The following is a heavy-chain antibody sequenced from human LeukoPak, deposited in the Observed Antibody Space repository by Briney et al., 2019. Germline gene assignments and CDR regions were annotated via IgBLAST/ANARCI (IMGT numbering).Heavy chain of an antibody. D-gene: IGHD3-9*01. J-gene: IGHJ4*02. CDR2: IYYSGST. V-gene: IGHV4-31*03. Sequence: PSQTLPLTCTVSGGSISSGCYYWRSIRQHPGKGLEWIGYIYYSGSTYYNPSLKSRVTISVDTSKNQFSLKLSSVTAADTAVYYCARGAILTGLDYWGQGTLVTVSS. CDR3: ARGAILTGLDY. CDR1: GGSISSGCYY.